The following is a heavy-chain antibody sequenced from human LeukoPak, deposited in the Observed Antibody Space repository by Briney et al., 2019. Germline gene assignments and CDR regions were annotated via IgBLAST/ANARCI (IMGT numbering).Heavy chain of an antibody. V-gene: IGHV1-69*05. CDR3: ARGYYDSSGYSDYYYYYMDV. CDR2: IIPIFCSA. CDR1: GGTFSSYA. Sequence: ASVEVSCQASGGTFSSYAISWVRKAPGQGPGWMGRIIPIFCSANYAQKFQGRVTITTDESTSTAYMELSSLGSEDTAVYYCARGYYDSSGYSDYYYYYMDVWGKGTTVTVSS. J-gene: IGHJ6*03. D-gene: IGHD3-22*01.